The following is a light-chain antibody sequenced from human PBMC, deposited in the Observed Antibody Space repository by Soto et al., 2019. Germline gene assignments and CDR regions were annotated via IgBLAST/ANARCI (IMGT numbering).Light chain of an antibody. CDR3: QQANSFPLT. V-gene: IGKV1-12*01. Sequence: DIQMTQSPSSVSASVGDRVTITCRASQGISSLLAWYQQKPGKAPNLLIHTASSLQSEVPSRFSGSGSGTDFTLTISRLQPEDFASYDCQQANSFPLTFGGGTKVEIK. CDR2: TAS. CDR1: QGISSL. J-gene: IGKJ4*01.